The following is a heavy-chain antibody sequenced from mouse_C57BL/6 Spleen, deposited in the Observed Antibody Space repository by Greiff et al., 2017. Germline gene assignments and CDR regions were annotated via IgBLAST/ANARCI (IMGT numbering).Heavy chain of an antibody. CDR3: ARDTDYGSRFAY. CDR1: VYSITSGYY. J-gene: IGHJ3*01. D-gene: IGHD1-1*01. CDR2: ISYDGSN. V-gene: IGHV3-6*01. Sequence: EVKVEESGPGLVKPSQSLSLTCSVTVYSITSGYYWNWIRQFPGNKLEWMGYISYDGSNNYNPSLKNRSSITRDTSKNQFFLKLNSVTTEDTATYYCARDTDYGSRFAYWGQGTLVTVSA.